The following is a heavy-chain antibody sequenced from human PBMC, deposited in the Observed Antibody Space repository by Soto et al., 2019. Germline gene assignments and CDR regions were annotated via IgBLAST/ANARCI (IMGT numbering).Heavy chain of an antibody. CDR1: GYTFTGYY. Sequence: ASVKVSCKASGYTFTGYYMHWVRQAPGQGLEWMGWINPNSGGTNYAQKFQGWVTVTRDTSISTAYMELSRLRSDDTAVYYCARGASIVVVPAVYQGAFDIWGQGTMVTVSS. D-gene: IGHD2-2*01. J-gene: IGHJ3*02. V-gene: IGHV1-2*04. CDR3: ARGASIVVVPAVYQGAFDI. CDR2: INPNSGGT.